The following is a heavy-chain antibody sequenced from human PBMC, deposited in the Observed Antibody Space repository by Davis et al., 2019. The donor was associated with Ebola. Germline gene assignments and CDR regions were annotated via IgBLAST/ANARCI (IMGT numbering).Heavy chain of an antibody. V-gene: IGHV3-7*03. Sequence: GESLKISCAASGFTFSSYSMSWVRQAPGKGLEWVASIKQDGSEKYYVDSVKGRFTISRDNAKSSLYLQMNSLRAEDTAVYYCAKVGWLNYWGQGTLVTVSS. D-gene: IGHD6-19*01. CDR3: AKVGWLNY. CDR1: GFTFSSYS. CDR2: IKQDGSEK. J-gene: IGHJ4*02.